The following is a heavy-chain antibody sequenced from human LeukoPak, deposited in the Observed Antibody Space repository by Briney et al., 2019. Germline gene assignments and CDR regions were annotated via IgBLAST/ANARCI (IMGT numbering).Heavy chain of an antibody. V-gene: IGHV3-7*01. D-gene: IGHD2-21*02. J-gene: IGHJ6*04. Sequence: GGSLRLSCAASGFTFSSYWMSWVRQAPGKGLEWVANIKQDGSEKYYVDSVKGRITISRDNAKNSLYLQMNSLRAEDTDVYYCARDIVVVTAILDVWGKGTTVTVSS. CDR1: GFTFSSYW. CDR3: ARDIVVVTAILDV. CDR2: IKQDGSEK.